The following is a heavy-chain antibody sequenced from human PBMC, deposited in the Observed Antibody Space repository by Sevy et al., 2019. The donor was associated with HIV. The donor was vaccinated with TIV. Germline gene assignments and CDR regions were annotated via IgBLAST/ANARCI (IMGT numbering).Heavy chain of an antibody. J-gene: IGHJ6*02. CDR3: ARDRRGYCSGGSCYYYYGMDV. D-gene: IGHD2-15*01. Sequence: GGSLRLSCAASGFTFDDYGMSWVRQAPGKGLEWVSGINWNGGSTGYADSVKGRFTISRDNAKNSLYLQMNSLRAEDTALHHCARDRRGYCSGGSCYYYYGMDVWGQGTTVTVSS. CDR1: GFTFDDYG. CDR2: INWNGGST. V-gene: IGHV3-20*01.